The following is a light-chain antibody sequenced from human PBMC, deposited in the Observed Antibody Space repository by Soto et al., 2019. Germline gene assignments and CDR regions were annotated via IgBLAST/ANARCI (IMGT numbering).Light chain of an antibody. CDR2: DAS. Sequence: DIQMTQSPSSLSASVGDRVTITCQARQDIRNYLNWYQQKPGKAPKLLIYDASNLETGVPSRFSGSGSWTDFTFTISSLQPEDIATYYCQQYDNLLLNFGGGTKVEIK. CDR3: QQYDNLLLN. CDR1: QDIRNY. J-gene: IGKJ4*01. V-gene: IGKV1-33*01.